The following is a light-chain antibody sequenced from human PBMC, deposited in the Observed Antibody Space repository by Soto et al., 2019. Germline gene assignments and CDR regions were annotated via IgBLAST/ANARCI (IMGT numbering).Light chain of an antibody. CDR2: TNS. CDR3: AAWDNSLNGLV. V-gene: IGLV1-44*01. J-gene: IGLJ2*01. Sequence: QSALTQPPSASGTPGQRVTISCSGSSSNIGRNNVNWYQQLPGTAPNLLIDTNSQRPSGVPDRFSGSKSGTSASLAISGLQGEDEADYYCAAWDNSLNGLVFGGGTKVTVL. CDR1: SSNIGRNN.